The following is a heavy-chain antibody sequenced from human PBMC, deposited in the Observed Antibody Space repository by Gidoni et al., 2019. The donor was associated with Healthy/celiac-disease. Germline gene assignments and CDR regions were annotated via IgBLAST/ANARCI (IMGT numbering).Heavy chain of an antibody. CDR2: IWYDGSNK. CDR1: GFTFSNYG. CDR3: AREKQVVVPAAIPGASAFDI. Sequence: QVQLVESGGGVGQPGRSLRLSCAASGFTFSNYGMHWVRQAPGKGLEGVAVIWYDGSNKYYADSVKGRVTISRDKSKNTLYLQMNSLRAEDTAVYYCAREKQVVVPAAIPGASAFDIWGQGTMVTVSS. J-gene: IGHJ3*02. V-gene: IGHV3-33*01. D-gene: IGHD2-2*02.